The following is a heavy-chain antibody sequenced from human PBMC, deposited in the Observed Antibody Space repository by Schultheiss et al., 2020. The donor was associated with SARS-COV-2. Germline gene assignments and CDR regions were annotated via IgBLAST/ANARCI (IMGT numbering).Heavy chain of an antibody. CDR3: ARGQHYYDSSGYYVPYYGMDV. J-gene: IGHJ6*02. D-gene: IGHD3-22*01. CDR2: INPNSGGT. CDR1: GYTFTSYA. V-gene: IGHV1-3*01. Sequence: ASVKVSCKASGYTFTSYAMHWVRQAPGQRLEWMGWINPNSGGTNYAQKFQGRVTITADKSTSTAYMELSSLRSEDTAVYYCARGQHYYDSSGYYVPYYGMDVWGQGTTVTVSS.